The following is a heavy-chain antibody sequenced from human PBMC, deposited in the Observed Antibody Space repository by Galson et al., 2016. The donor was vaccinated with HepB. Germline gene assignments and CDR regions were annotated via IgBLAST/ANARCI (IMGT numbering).Heavy chain of an antibody. CDR2: IITEAYGGTT. D-gene: IGHD3-10*01. V-gene: IGHV3-49*02. J-gene: IGHJ4*02. CDR3: SREIHFGSGRHFDY. Sequence: QAPGKGLEWVGFIITEAYGGTTEYAASVKGRVIISRDDSKGIAYLQMNSLKTEDTAVYYCSREIHFGSGRHFDYWGQGTLVTVSS.